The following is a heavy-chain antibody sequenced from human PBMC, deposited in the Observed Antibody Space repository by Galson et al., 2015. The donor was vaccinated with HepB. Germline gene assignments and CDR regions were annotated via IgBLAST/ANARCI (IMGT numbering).Heavy chain of an antibody. CDR3: ARDGIVVVPAAMVYYYGMDV. V-gene: IGHV3-30-3*01. D-gene: IGHD2-2*01. J-gene: IGHJ6*02. CDR1: GFTFSSYA. CDR2: ISYDGSNK. Sequence: SLRLSCAASGFTFSSYAMHWVRQAPGKGLEWVAVISYDGSNKYYADSVKGRFTISRDNSKNTLYLQMNSLRAEDTAVYYCARDGIVVVPAAMVYYYGMDVWGQGTTVTVSS.